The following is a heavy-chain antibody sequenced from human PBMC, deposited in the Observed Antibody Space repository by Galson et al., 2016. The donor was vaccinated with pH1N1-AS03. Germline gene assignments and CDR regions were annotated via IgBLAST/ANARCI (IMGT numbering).Heavy chain of an antibody. Sequence: QSGAEVKKPGDSLKISCKSSGYGFNGYWTGWVRQMPGKGLAWMGIIFPGDSDTRYSPSFQGQATISADKSTRTTYLQWRSLKASDTAIYYCARPAHYDSSGRDALDVWGQGTMLIVSS. CDR3: ARPAHYDSSGRDALDV. J-gene: IGHJ3*01. CDR2: IFPGDSDT. CDR1: GYGFNGYW. V-gene: IGHV5-51*03. D-gene: IGHD3-22*01.